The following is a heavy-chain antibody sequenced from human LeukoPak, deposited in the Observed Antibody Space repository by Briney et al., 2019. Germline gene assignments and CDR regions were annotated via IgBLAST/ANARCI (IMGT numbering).Heavy chain of an antibody. V-gene: IGHV1-24*01. CDR1: GYTLTELS. CDR2: FDPEDGET. Sequence: ASVKASCKVSGYTLTELSMHWVRQAPGKGLEWMGGFDPEDGETIYAQKFQGRVTITADESTSTAYMELSSLRSEDTAVYYCAAQGGPLSSIAMARHDAFDIWGQGTMVTVSS. J-gene: IGHJ3*02. CDR3: AAQGGPLSSIAMARHDAFDI. D-gene: IGHD5-18*01.